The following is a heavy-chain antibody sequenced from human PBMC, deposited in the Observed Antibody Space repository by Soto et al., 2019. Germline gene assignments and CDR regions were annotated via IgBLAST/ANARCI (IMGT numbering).Heavy chain of an antibody. CDR1: GFTFSSYS. CDR3: ARPEYSSSSYGMDV. D-gene: IGHD6-6*01. V-gene: IGHV3-48*02. J-gene: IGHJ6*02. Sequence: EVQLVESGGGLVQPGGSLRLSCAASGFTFSSYSMNWVRQAPGKGLEWVSYISSSSSTIYYADSVKGRFTISRDNAKNSLYLQMYSLRDEDTAVYYCARPEYSSSSYGMDVWGQGTTVTVSS. CDR2: ISSSSSTI.